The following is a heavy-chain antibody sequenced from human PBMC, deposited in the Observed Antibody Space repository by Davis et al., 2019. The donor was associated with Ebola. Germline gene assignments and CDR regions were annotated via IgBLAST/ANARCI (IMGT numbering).Heavy chain of an antibody. J-gene: IGHJ4*02. V-gene: IGHV3-30*04. CDR1: GFTFSSYA. D-gene: IGHD2-8*01. CDR2: ISYDGSNK. Sequence: PGGSLRLSCAASGFTFSSYAMHWVRQAPGKGLEWVAVISYDGSNKYYADSVKGRFTISRDNSKNTLYLQMSSLRVEDTAVYYCAKGRDCTNGICYSDYWGQGTLVTVSS. CDR3: AKGRDCTNGICYSDY.